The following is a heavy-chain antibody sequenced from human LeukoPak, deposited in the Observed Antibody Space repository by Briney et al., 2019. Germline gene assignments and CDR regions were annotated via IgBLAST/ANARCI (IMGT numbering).Heavy chain of an antibody. CDR2: IYHSGST. Sequence: PSQTLSLTCTVSGGSISSGGYYWSWIRQPPGKGLEWIGYIYHSGSTYYNPSLKSRVTISVDRSKNQFSLKLSSVTAADTAVYYCARDNRGSYSALYFDYWGQGTLVTVSS. D-gene: IGHD1-26*01. V-gene: IGHV4-30-2*01. CDR3: ARDNRGSYSALYFDY. CDR1: GGSISSGGYY. J-gene: IGHJ4*02.